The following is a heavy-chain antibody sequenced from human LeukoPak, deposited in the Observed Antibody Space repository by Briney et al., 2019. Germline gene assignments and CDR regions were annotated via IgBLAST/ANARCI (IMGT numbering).Heavy chain of an antibody. D-gene: IGHD6-13*01. CDR1: GYIFTGYY. J-gene: IGHJ4*02. CDR3: ARDRDQQVVRAFDY. CDR2: INPNSGDT. V-gene: IGHV1-2*02. Sequence: GASVKVSCKASGYIFTGYYMHWVRQAPGQGLEWMGWINPNSGDTNYAQKFQGRVTMTRDTSISTAYMELSRLRSDDTAVYYCARDRDQQVVRAFDYWGQGTLVTVSS.